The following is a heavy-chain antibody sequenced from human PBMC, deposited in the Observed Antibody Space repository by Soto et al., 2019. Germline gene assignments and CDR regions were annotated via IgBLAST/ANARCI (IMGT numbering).Heavy chain of an antibody. CDR2: INAGNGNT. J-gene: IGHJ6*03. Sequence: QVQLVQSGAEVKKPGASVKVSCKASGYTFTSYAMHWVRQAPGQRLEWMGWINAGNGNTKYSQKFQGRVTITRDTSASTAYMELSSLRSEDTAVYYCARDPHYNWNYKYYYYYIDVWGKGTTVTVSS. CDR1: GYTFTSYA. CDR3: ARDPHYNWNYKYYYYYIDV. V-gene: IGHV1-3*01. D-gene: IGHD1-7*01.